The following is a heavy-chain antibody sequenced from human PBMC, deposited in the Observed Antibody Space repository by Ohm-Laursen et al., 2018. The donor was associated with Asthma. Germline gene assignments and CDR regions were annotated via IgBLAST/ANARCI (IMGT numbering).Heavy chain of an antibody. Sequence: SLRLSCSASGFTFSRYWMHWVRQAPGMGLVWVSRLKSDGTEATYADSVKGRFTVSRDNSKKSLYLQLSSLRAEDTAVYYCARHTRLLSLWGQGTLVTVSS. CDR3: ARHTRLLSL. CDR2: LKSDGTEA. D-gene: IGHD1-26*01. J-gene: IGHJ4*02. CDR1: GFTFSRYW. V-gene: IGHV3-74*01.